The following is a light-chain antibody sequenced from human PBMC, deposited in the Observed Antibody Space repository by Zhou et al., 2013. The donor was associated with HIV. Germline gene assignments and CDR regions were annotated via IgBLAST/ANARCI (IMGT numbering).Light chain of an antibody. Sequence: DIVMTQSPLSLPVTPGEPASISCRSSQSLLHSNGYNYLDWYLQKPGQSPQLLIYLGSNRASGVPDRFSGSGSGTDFTLKISRVEAEDVGVYYCMQALQPAVTFGGGTKVEIK. J-gene: IGKJ4*01. CDR3: MQALQPAVT. CDR2: LGS. V-gene: IGKV2-28*01. CDR1: QSLLHSNGYNY.